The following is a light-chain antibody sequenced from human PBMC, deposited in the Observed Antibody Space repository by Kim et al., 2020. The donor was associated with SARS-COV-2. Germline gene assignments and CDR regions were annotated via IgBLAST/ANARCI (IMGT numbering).Light chain of an antibody. CDR1: QSVSRNY. CDR2: GAS. Sequence: FSPGNTATLSCRASQSVSRNYVAWYQQKLGQAPRLLIHGASSRATDIPLRFSGSGSGTDFTLTITRLEPEDFAMYYCLQYGSSWTFGQGTKVDIK. J-gene: IGKJ1*01. V-gene: IGKV3-20*01. CDR3: LQYGSSWT.